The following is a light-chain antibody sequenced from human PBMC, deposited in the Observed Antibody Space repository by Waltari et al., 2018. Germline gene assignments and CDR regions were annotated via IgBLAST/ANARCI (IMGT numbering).Light chain of an antibody. CDR3: QQYHSYSPYT. CDR2: KAS. CDR1: QTISIY. Sequence: CRASQTISIYLAWDQQKPGKAPNLLIYKASTLESGVPSRFSGIGSGTEFTLTISSLQPDDFATYYCQQYHSYSPYTFGQGTTLDIK. J-gene: IGKJ2*01. V-gene: IGKV1-5*03.